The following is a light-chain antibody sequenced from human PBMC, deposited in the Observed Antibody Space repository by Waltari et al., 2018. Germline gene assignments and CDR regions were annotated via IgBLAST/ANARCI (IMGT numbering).Light chain of an antibody. CDR1: SSNMGAGYD. CDR3: QSFDSNLGLL. Sequence: QSALTQPPSVTGAPGQRVTISCTGSSSNMGAGYDVNWYQHLPGTAPKVLIYGNSDRPSGVPDRFSASKSGTSASLAILGLQAEDEGNYYCQSFDSNLGLLFGGGTKLTVL. J-gene: IGLJ2*01. CDR2: GNS. V-gene: IGLV1-40*01.